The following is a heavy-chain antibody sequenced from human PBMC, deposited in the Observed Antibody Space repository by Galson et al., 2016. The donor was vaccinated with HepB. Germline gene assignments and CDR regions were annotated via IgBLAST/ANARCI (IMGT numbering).Heavy chain of an antibody. CDR1: GFTFSSYS. Sequence: SLRLSCAASGFTFSSYSMHWVRQAPGKGLEWVSLISSSRSYINYADSVKGRFTISRDNAKNSLYLQMNSLRAEETTVYYCARGGHSCYDGVLNWFDPWGQGTLVTVSS. CDR2: ISSSRSYI. D-gene: IGHD5-12*01. V-gene: IGHV3-21*01. CDR3: ARGGHSCYDGVLNWFDP. J-gene: IGHJ5*02.